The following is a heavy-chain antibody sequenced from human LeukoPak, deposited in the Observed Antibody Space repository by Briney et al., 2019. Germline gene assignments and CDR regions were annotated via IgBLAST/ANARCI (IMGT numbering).Heavy chain of an antibody. CDR1: GGSISIYY. D-gene: IGHD3-10*01. CDR3: ARESSGSYYNPLGYMDV. CDR2: IFTSGIT. Sequence: PSETLSLTCTVSGGSISIYYWNWIRQPAGKGLEWIGRIFTSGITNYNPSLKSRVTMSVDTSKNQFSPKLSSVTAADTAVYYCARESSGSYYNPLGYMDVWGKGTTVTVSS. J-gene: IGHJ6*03. V-gene: IGHV4-4*07.